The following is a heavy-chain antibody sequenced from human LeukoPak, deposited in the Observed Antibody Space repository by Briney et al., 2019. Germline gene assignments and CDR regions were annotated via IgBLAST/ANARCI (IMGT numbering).Heavy chain of an antibody. J-gene: IGHJ6*02. CDR3: ARHGSGELLAESIDYYYYGMDV. CDR1: GFTFSSYW. V-gene: IGHV3-7*01. Sequence: GGSLRLSCAASGFTFSSYWMSWVRQAPGKGLEWVANIKQDGSEKYYVDSVKGRFTISRDNAKNSLYLQMNSLRAEDTAVYYCARHGSGELLAESIDYYYYGMDVWGQGTTVTVSS. D-gene: IGHD1-26*01. CDR2: IKQDGSEK.